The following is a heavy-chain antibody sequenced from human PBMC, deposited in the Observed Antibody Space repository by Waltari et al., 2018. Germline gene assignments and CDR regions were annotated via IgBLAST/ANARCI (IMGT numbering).Heavy chain of an antibody. CDR2: SNPSGGGT. D-gene: IGHD1-1*01. CDR1: GYTFTGYY. V-gene: IGHV1-2*02. CDR3: ARDLKRLPRVGFDP. Sequence: QVQLVQSGAEVKKPGASVKVSCKASGYTFTGYYMHWVRQAPGQGLEWMGWSNPSGGGTNDAQKFQCRVTMTRDTSISTAYMELSRLRSDDTAVYYCARDLKRLPRVGFDPWGQGTLVTVSS. J-gene: IGHJ5*02.